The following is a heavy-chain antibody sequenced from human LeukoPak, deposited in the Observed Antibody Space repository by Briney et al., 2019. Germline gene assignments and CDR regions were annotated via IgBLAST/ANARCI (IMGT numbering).Heavy chain of an antibody. D-gene: IGHD6-13*01. V-gene: IGHV1-2*02. Sequence: GASVKVSCKASGYTFTGYYMHWVRQAPGQGLEWMGWINPNSGGTNYAQKFQGRVTMTRDTSISTAYMELSRLRSDDTAVYYCARDPAIIIAAAGSWFDPWGQGTLVTVSS. J-gene: IGHJ5*02. CDR2: INPNSGGT. CDR1: GYTFTGYY. CDR3: ARDPAIIIAAAGSWFDP.